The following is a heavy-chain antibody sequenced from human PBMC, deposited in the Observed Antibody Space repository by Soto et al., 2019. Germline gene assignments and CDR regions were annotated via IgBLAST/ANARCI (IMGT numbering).Heavy chain of an antibody. D-gene: IGHD1-26*01. J-gene: IGHJ5*02. CDR3: ATYVYNTAWSLPFDT. CDR1: GFNFRTYG. Sequence: QVLLVESGGGVVQPGRSLTLSCAASGFNFRTYGMHWVREAPGKGLEWGAVISTDGSERHYAASVEGRFTISRDNLKNLLYLQMSSLRSEDTAMYYCATYVYNTAWSLPFDTWGQGTLVTVSS. CDR2: ISTDGSER. V-gene: IGHV3-30*03.